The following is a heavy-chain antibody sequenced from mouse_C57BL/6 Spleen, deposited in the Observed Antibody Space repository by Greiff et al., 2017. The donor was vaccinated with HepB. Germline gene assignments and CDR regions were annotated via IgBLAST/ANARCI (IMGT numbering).Heavy chain of an antibody. J-gene: IGHJ2*01. CDR1: GFTFTDYY. CDR3: ARFDFMYYFDY. D-gene: IGHD1-2*01. V-gene: IGHV7-3*01. CDR2: IRNKANGYTT. Sequence: DVHLVESGGGLVQPGGSLSLSCAASGFTFTDYYMSWVRQPPGKALEWLGFIRNKANGYTTEYSASVKGRFTISRDNSQSILYLQMNALRAEDSATYYCARFDFMYYFDYWGQGTTLTVSS.